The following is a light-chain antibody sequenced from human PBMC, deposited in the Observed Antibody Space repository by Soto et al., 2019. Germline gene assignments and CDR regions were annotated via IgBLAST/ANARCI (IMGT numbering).Light chain of an antibody. Sequence: QSVLTQPPSASGSPGQSVTISCTGTSGDVGGYNFVSWYQQHPGKAPKFMIYEVSKRPSGVPDRFSGSKSGNMASLTVSGLQAEDEADYYCSSYAGGIKWVFGGGTKLTVL. CDR2: EVS. CDR1: SGDVGGYNF. J-gene: IGLJ3*02. CDR3: SSYAGGIKWV. V-gene: IGLV2-8*01.